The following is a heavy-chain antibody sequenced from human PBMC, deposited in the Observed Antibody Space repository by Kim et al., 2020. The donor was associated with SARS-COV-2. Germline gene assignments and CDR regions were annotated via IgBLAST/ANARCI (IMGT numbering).Heavy chain of an antibody. CDR3: ARDQAAARYFDY. V-gene: IGHV3-30*04. CDR2: ISYDGSNK. CDR1: GFTFSSYA. D-gene: IGHD6-13*01. J-gene: IGHJ4*02. Sequence: GGSLRLSCAASGFTFSSYAMHWVRQAPGKGLEWVAVISYDGSNKYYADSVKGRFTISRDNSKNTLYLQMNSLRAEDTAVYYCARDQAAARYFDYWGQGTLVTVSS.